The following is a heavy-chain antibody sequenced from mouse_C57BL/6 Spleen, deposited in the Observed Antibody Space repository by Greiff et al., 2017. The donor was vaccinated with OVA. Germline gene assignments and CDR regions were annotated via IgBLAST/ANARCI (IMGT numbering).Heavy chain of an antibody. D-gene: IGHD2-3*01. J-gene: IGHJ4*01. CDR2: IYPGDGDT. CDR3: ARREDGCAMDY. CDR1: GYAFSSSW. Sequence: QVQLKESGPELVKPGASVKISCKASGYAFSSSWMNWVKQRPGKGLEWIGRIYPGDGDTNYNGKFKGKATLTADKSSSTAYMQLSSLTSEDSAVYFCARREDGCAMDYWGQGTSVTVSS. V-gene: IGHV1-82*01.